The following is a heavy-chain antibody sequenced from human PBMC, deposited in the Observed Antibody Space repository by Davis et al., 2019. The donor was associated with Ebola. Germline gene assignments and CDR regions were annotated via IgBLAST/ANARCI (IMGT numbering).Heavy chain of an antibody. Sequence: HSQTLSLTCAISGDSVSGQNGAWNWIRQSPSRGLEWLGRTYYSSKWYSDYAVSVKSRITINPDTSTNQLSLQLNSVTPEDTAVYYCVRGWGRSGLDVWGQGTTVTVSS. CDR2: TYYSSKWYS. J-gene: IGHJ6*02. CDR1: GDSVSGQNGA. V-gene: IGHV6-1*01. CDR3: VRGWGRSGLDV. D-gene: IGHD3-16*01.